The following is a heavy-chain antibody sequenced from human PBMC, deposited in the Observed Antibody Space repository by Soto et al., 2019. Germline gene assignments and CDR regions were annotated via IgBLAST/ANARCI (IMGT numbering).Heavy chain of an antibody. CDR3: AKYYHGDSYYYGLDV. CDR2: ISSSSAYA. J-gene: IGHJ6*02. Sequence: WGSLGRWCTASGVSFIAYSVSWVRQTPGKGLEWVSLISSSSAYAYYADSVQGRFTVSRDNARSSVYLQMNSLTADDTAVYYCAKYYHGDSYYYGLDVWGQGTTVTVSS. CDR1: GVSFIAYS. D-gene: IGHD2-21*01. V-gene: IGHV3-21*06.